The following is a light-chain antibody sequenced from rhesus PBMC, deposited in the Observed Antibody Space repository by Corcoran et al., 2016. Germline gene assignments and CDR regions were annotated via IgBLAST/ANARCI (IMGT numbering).Light chain of an antibody. CDR3: QLGYGTPCT. V-gene: IGKV1-74*01. CDR1: ENVNNY. J-gene: IGKJ3*01. Sequence: DIQMTQSPSSLSASVGDRVTITCRASENVNNYLNWYQQKPGKDPKLQIYKVSTLKSGVPSRFSGSGYGTVYTYTLSSLQPEDVATSYWQLGYGTPCTFGPGTKLDIK. CDR2: KVS.